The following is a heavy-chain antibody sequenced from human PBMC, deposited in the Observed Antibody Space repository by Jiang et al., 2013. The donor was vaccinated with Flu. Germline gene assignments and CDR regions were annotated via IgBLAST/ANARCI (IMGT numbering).Heavy chain of an antibody. D-gene: IGHD1-1*01. CDR3: ARRDYWMSLDV. Sequence: PGDSDSRYSPSFQGQVTISADTSITTAYLQWTSLEASDTAIYYCARRDYWMSLDVWGQGTAVTVSS. CDR2: PGDSDS. V-gene: IGHV5-51*01. J-gene: IGHJ6*02.